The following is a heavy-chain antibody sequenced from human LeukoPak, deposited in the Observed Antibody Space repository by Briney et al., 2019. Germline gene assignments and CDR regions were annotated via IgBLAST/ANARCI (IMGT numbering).Heavy chain of an antibody. V-gene: IGHV3-21*01. Sequence: PGGSLRLSCAPTGFTFSSYSMNWVRKAPGKELQWVSSISSGSSYIYYADSVKGRFTISRDNAKNSLYLQMNSLRAEDTAVYYCARDRSSSILGTDYFDYWGQGTLVTVSS. CDR3: ARDRSSSILGTDYFDY. CDR2: ISSGSSYI. CDR1: GFTFSSYS. D-gene: IGHD1-14*01. J-gene: IGHJ4*02.